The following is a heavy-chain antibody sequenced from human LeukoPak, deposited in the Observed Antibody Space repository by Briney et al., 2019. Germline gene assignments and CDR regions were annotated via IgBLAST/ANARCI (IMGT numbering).Heavy chain of an antibody. V-gene: IGHV1-2*02. J-gene: IGHJ6*03. D-gene: IGHD6-13*01. CDR2: INPNSGGT. CDR3: ARGYGGSSWYSPYYYMDV. Sequence: GASVKVSCKTSGYTFSAFYMHWVRQAPGQGLEWMGWINPNSGGTNYAQKFQGRVTMTRDTSISTAYMELSRLRSDDTAVYYCARGYGGSSWYSPYYYMDVWGKGTTVTVSS. CDR1: GYTFSAFY.